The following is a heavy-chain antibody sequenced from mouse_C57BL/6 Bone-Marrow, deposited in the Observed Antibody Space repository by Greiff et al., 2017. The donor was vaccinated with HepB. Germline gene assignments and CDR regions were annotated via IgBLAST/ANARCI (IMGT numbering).Heavy chain of an antibody. CDR2: ISSGGSYT. J-gene: IGHJ2*01. V-gene: IGHV5-6*02. Sequence: DVKLVESGGDLVKPGGSLKLSCAASGFTFSSYGMSWVRQTPDKRLEWVATISSGGSYTYYPDSVKGRFTISRDNAKNTLYLQMSSLKSEDTAMYYCARMGIYYYGFDDWGQGTTLTVSS. D-gene: IGHD1-1*01. CDR1: GFTFSSYG. CDR3: ARMGIYYYGFDD.